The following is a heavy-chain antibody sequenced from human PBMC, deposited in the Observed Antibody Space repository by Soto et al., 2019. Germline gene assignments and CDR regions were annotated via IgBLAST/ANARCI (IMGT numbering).Heavy chain of an antibody. V-gene: IGHV1-69*10. J-gene: IGHJ5*02. Sequence: GASVKVSCKASGDTFGRFTINWVRQAPGQGLEWMGGIKPIPDITNYAQRFQGRVTFTADASTSTVYLELSSLRSEDTAMYYCARDPSTINKLIGVWFDPWGQGTLVTVSS. CDR1: GDTFGRFT. D-gene: IGHD4-4*01. CDR3: ARDPSTINKLIGVWFDP. CDR2: IKPIPDIT.